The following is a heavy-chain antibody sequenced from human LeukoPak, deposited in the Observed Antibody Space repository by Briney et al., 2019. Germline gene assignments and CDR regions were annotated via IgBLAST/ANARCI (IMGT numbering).Heavy chain of an antibody. CDR2: ITTSNTYT. CDR3: ARDPYSGTYGNTYYYYMDV. CDR1: GFSFSSYN. J-gene: IGHJ6*03. V-gene: IGHV3-21*01. Sequence: GGSLRLSCEASGFSFSSYNMDWVRQTPGKGLEWISSITTSNTYTFYADSVKGRFTISRDNARNSLYLQMNSLRVEDTAVYYCARDPYSGTYGNTYYYYMDVWGKGTTVTISS. D-gene: IGHD1-26*01.